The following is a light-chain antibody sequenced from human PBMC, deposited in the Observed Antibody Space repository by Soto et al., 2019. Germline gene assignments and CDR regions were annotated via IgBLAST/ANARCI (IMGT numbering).Light chain of an antibody. J-gene: IGKJ4*01. CDR3: QQYNNRPPVT. Sequence: EIVMTQSPATLSVSPGGRATLSCRASQSVYSNLAWYEQKPGQAPRLLIYGASTMATGIPARFSGSGAGTYFTLTISSLQSEESAFYYCQQYNNRPPVTFGGGTRVEIK. CDR2: GAS. CDR1: QSVYSN. V-gene: IGKV3-15*01.